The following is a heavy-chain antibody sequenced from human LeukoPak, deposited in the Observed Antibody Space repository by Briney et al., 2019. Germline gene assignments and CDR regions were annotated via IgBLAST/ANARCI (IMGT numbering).Heavy chain of an antibody. J-gene: IGHJ4*02. V-gene: IGHV3-23*01. CDR2: ISGSGGST. CDR3: AKVSSGLVRDFDY. CDR1: GFTFSSYG. Sequence: PGGSRRLSCAASGFTFSSYGMSWVRQAPGKGLEWVSAISGSGGSTYYADSGKGRFTISRDNSKNTLYLQMNSLRAEDTAVYYCAKVSSGLVRDFDYWGQGTLVTVSS. D-gene: IGHD6-19*01.